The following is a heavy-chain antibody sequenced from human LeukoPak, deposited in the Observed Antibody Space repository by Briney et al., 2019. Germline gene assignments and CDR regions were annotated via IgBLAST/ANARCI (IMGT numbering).Heavy chain of an antibody. CDR2: IYSGGST. D-gene: IGHD6-19*01. Sequence: GGSLRLSCAASGFTVSSNYMSWFRQAPGEGLEWVSVIYSGGSTYYADSVKGRFTISRDNSKNTLYLQMNSLRAEDTAVYYCARDMNQWPNNDAFDVWGQGRIVTVSS. J-gene: IGHJ3*01. V-gene: IGHV3-66*02. CDR1: GFTVSSNY. CDR3: ARDMNQWPNNDAFDV.